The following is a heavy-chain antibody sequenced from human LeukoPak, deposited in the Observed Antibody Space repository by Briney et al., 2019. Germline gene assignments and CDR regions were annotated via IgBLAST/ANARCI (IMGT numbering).Heavy chain of an antibody. CDR3: ARSPGGRQQFNFDY. CDR1: GGTFSSYA. CDR2: IIPIFGTA. V-gene: IGHV1-69*05. Sequence: SVKVSCKASGGTFSSYAISWVRQAPGQGLEWMGGIIPIFGTANYAQKFQGRVTITTDESTSTAYMELSSLRSEDTAAYYCARSPGGRQQFNFDYWGQGTLVTVSS. J-gene: IGHJ4*02. D-gene: IGHD6-13*01.